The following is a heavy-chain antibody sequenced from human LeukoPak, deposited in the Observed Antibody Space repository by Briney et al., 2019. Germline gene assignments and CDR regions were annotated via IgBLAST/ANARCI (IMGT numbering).Heavy chain of an antibody. J-gene: IGHJ4*02. V-gene: IGHV4-38-2*02. CDR1: SYSINSNYY. CDR2: IYHTGST. D-gene: IGHD6-19*01. CDR3: ARGSHPVTGTLGGYFDP. Sequence: PSETLSLICSVSSYSINSNYYWGWIRQSPGKGLEWIGSIYHTGSTYYNPSPKSRVTISLDASNKQFSLRLSSVTAADTAVYYCARGSHPVTGTLGGYFDPWGQGTLVTVSS.